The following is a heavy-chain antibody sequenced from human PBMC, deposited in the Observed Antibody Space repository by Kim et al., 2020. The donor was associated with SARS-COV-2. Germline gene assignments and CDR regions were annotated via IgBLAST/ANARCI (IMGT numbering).Heavy chain of an antibody. CDR2: IYYSGST. CDR1: GGSISSYY. CDR3: ARGRITIFGVVITGYFDY. Sequence: SETLSLTCTVSGGSISSYYWSWIRQPPGKGLEWIGYIYYSGSTNYNPSLKSRVTISVDTSKNQFSLKLSSVTAADTAVYYCARGRITIFGVVITGYFDYWGQGTLVTVSS. J-gene: IGHJ4*02. D-gene: IGHD3-3*01. V-gene: IGHV4-59*08.